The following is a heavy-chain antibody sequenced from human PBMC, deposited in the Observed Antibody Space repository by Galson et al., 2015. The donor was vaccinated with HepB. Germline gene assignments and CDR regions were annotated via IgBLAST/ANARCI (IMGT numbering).Heavy chain of an antibody. J-gene: IGHJ6*02. CDR1: GFTFSSYS. D-gene: IGHD3-10*01. CDR3: AREEDSITMVRGVIPDYYYYYGMDV. Sequence: SLRLSCAASGFTFSSYSMNWVRQAPGKGLEWVSYISSSSSTIYYADSVKGRFTISRDNAKNSLYLQMNSLRDEDTAVYYCAREEDSITMVRGVIPDYYYYYGMDVWGQGTTVTVSS. V-gene: IGHV3-48*02. CDR2: ISSSSSTI.